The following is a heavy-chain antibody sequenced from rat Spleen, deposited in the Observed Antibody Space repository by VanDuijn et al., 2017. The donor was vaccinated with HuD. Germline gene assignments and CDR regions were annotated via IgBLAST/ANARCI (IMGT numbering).Heavy chain of an antibody. D-gene: IGHD5-1*01. CDR2: PSTGGGNT. CDR1: GFTFSNYG. J-gene: IGHJ3*01. Sequence: EVQLVESGGGLVQPGRSLKLSCAASGFTFSNYGMAGVRQAQTKGLGWVASPSTGGGNTYYRDSVKGRFTISRDNAKNILYLQMDSLRSEDTATYYFAANWGGFVYWGQGTLVTVSS. CDR3: AANWGGFVY. V-gene: IGHV5S13*01.